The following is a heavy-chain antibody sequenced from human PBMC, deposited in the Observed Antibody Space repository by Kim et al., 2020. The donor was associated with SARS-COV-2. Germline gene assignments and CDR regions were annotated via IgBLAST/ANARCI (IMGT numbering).Heavy chain of an antibody. D-gene: IGHD3-10*01. V-gene: IGHV3-9*01. CDR3: AKDISILIGQLQFDY. Sequence: GGSLRLSCAASGFTFDDYAMHWVRQAPGKGLEWVSGISWNSGSIGYADSVKGRFTISRDNAKNSLYLQMNSLRAEDTALYYCAKDISILIGQLQFDYWGQGTLVTVSS. J-gene: IGHJ4*02. CDR1: GFTFDDYA. CDR2: ISWNSGSI.